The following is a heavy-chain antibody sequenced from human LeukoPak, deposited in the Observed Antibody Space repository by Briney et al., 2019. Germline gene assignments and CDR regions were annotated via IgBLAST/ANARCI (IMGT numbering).Heavy chain of an antibody. D-gene: IGHD1-26*01. CDR3: ARGPSYCEAFDI. J-gene: IGHJ3*02. CDR2: IYSGGST. Sequence: PGGSLRLSCAASGFTFSSDYMIWVRQPPGKGLEWVSVIYSGGSTNYADSVKGRITISRDNAKTTLHLQMNSLRVEDTAVYYCARGPSYCEAFDIWGQGTMVTVSS. V-gene: IGHV3-53*03. CDR1: GFTFSSDY.